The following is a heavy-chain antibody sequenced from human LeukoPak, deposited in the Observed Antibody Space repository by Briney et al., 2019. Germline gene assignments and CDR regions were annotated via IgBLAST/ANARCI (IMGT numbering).Heavy chain of an antibody. V-gene: IGHV1-18*01. CDR1: GYTFTSYG. D-gene: IGHD2-15*01. CDR3: ARVEGAIYCSGGSRYFFDY. J-gene: IGHJ4*02. CDR2: ISAYNGNT. Sequence: GASVKVSCKASGYTFTSYGISWVRQAPGQGLEWMGWISAYNGNTNYAQKLQGRVTMTTDTSTSTAYMELRSLRFDDTAVYYCARVEGAIYCSGGSRYFFDYWGQGTLVTVSS.